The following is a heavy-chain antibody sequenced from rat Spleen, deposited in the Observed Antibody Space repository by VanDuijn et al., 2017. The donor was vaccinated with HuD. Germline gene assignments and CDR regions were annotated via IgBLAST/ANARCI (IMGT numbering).Heavy chain of an antibody. CDR1: GFTFSDFY. J-gene: IGHJ2*01. D-gene: IGHD1-11*01. V-gene: IGHV5-22*01. CDR2: IKYEDFTP. CDR3: ARFRLGYYYFDY. Sequence: EVQLVESGGGLVRPGRSLKLSCAASGFTFSDFYMAWVRQAPKKGLEWIASIKYEDFTPYYGDSVMGRFTISRDDAKSTLYLQMDSLRSEDTATYYCARFRLGYYYFDYWGQGVMVTVSS.